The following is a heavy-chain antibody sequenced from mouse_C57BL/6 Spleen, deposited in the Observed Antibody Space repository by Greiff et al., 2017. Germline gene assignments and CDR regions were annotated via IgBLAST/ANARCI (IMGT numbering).Heavy chain of an antibody. CDR2: IYPGDGDT. CDR1: GYAFSSYW. CDR3: AREPFAY. Sequence: LQQSGASVTISCKASGYAFSSYWLNWVKQRPGKGLEWIGQIYPGDGDTNYNGKFKGKATLTADKSSSTAYMQLDSLTSEGSAVYFCAREPFAYWGQGTTLTVSA. J-gene: IGHJ2*01. V-gene: IGHV1-80*01.